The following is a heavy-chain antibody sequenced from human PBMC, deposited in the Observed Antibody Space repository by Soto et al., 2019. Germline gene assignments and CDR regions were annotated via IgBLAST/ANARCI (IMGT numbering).Heavy chain of an antibody. Sequence: QVQLVQSGAEVRKPGSSVKVSCKASGYIFVNYGIAWVRQAPGQGLEWMVWISPYSGNTHYASKVQGILTMTIGTSKSTAYMDLGSLTSDATAVYYCASVDNYVTPTPQDVWGQGTTVTVSS. V-gene: IGHV1-18*01. J-gene: IGHJ6*02. D-gene: IGHD3-16*01. CDR3: ASVDNYVTPTPQDV. CDR2: ISPYSGNT. CDR1: GYIFVNYG.